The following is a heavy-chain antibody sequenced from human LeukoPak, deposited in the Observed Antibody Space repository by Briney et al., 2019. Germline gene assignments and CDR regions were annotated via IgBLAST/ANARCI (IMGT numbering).Heavy chain of an antibody. J-gene: IGHJ4*01. CDR3: ARDPGGSSPYDY. D-gene: IGHD1-26*01. Sequence: PSETLSLTCTVSGGSISSGGYYWSWIRQHPGKGLEWIGYIYYSGSTYYNPSLKSRVTISVDTSKNQFSLKLSSVTAADTAVYHCARDPGGSSPYDYWGHGTLVTVSS. CDR2: IYYSGST. CDR1: GGSISSGGYY. V-gene: IGHV4-31*03.